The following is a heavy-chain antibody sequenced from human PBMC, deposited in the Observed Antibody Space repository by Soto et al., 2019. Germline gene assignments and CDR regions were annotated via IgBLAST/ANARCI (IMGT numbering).Heavy chain of an antibody. CDR2: ISSSSSYI. J-gene: IGHJ3*02. CDR1: GFTFSSYS. D-gene: IGHD3-10*01. Sequence: GGSLRLSCAASGFTFSSYSMNWVRQAPGKGLEWVSSISSSSSYIYYADSVKGRFTISRDNAKNSLYLQMNSLRAEDTAVYYCALVIPGDLVRAGAFDIWGQGTMVTVSS. CDR3: ALVIPGDLVRAGAFDI. V-gene: IGHV3-21*01.